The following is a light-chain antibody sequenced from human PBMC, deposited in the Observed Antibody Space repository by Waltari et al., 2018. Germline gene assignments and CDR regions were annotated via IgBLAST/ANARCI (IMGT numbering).Light chain of an antibody. Sequence: DIQMTQSPSSLSASVGDRVTISCRASQSVTGYLTWYQQKPGKAPKLLIYEASRLHSGVPSRFSGSQSGTDFTLTISFLQPEDFATYYCQQSDTNPIAFGQGTRLEIK. CDR2: EAS. V-gene: IGKV1-39*01. J-gene: IGKJ5*01. CDR1: QSVTGY. CDR3: QQSDTNPIA.